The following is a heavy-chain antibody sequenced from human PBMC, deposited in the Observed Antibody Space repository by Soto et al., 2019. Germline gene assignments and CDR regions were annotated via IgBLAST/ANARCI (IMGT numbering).Heavy chain of an antibody. J-gene: IGHJ4*02. CDR1: GGSISSSNW. V-gene: IGHV4-4*02. CDR3: ARRYGDCFDY. Sequence: PSETLSLTCAVSGGSISSSNWWSWVRQPPGKGLEWIGYTYYSGSTNYNPSLKSRVTISVDTSKNQFSLKLSSVTAADTAVYYCARRYGDCFDYWGQGTLVTVSS. D-gene: IGHD4-17*01. CDR2: TYYSGST.